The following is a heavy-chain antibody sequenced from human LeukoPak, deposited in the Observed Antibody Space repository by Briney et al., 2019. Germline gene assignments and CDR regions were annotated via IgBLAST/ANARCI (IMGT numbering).Heavy chain of an antibody. CDR3: ARDRGYPGYFDY. CDR2: ISYDGSNK. J-gene: IGHJ4*02. CDR1: GFTFSSYA. Sequence: PGRSLRLSCAASGFTFSSYAMHWVRQAPGKGLEWVAVISYDGSNKYYADSVKGRFTISRDNSKNTLYLQMNSLRAEDTAVYYCARDRGYPGYFDYRGQGTLVTVSS. D-gene: IGHD5-12*01. V-gene: IGHV3-30-3*01.